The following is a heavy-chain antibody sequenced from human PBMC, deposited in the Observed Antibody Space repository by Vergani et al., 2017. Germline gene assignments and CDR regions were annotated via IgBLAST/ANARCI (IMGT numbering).Heavy chain of an antibody. J-gene: IGHJ6*02. D-gene: IGHD2-21*01. CDR2: INITFDRGTT. CDR1: GFSFRNAW. CDR3: TTDPRYCGDGSCYWLRDHHYYGMDV. Sequence: EVQLVESGGGIVKPGGSLRLSCVASGFSFRNAWMNWVRRTPGKGLEWVGRINITFDRGTTDYAAAVKGRFTISRDDSKNTMFLQMNGLKTEDIGVYYCTTDPRYCGDGSCYWLRDHHYYGMDVWGQGTTVTVSS. V-gene: IGHV3-15*07.